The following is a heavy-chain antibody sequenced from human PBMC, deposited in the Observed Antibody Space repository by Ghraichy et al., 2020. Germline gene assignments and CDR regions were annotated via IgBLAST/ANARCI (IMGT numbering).Heavy chain of an antibody. V-gene: IGHV3-53*01. CDR1: GVTVSSYY. Sequence: GGSLSLSCAVSGVTVSSYYMSWMRQAPGKGLEWVSVINCGDTTYYTDSVKGRFTISRDNSKNTLYLQRNSLRAEDTAVYYCTRDSDSSRYYYYLDVWGKGTTLTVSS. CDR3: TRDSDSSRYYYYLDV. CDR2: INCGDTT. D-gene: IGHD6-13*01. J-gene: IGHJ6*03.